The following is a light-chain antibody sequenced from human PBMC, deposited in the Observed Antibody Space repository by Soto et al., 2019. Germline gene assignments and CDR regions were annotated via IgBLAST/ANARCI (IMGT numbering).Light chain of an antibody. CDR2: DVS. CDR1: SSDVGAYNL. Sequence: QSALTQPRSVSGSPGQSVTISCSGTSSDVGAYNLVSWYQRHPGKAPKLMIHDVSARPSGVPDRFSGSKSGNTASLTISGLQAEDEADYYCCSYAGRYTWLFGGGTKLTVL. J-gene: IGLJ3*02. V-gene: IGLV2-11*01. CDR3: CSYAGRYTWL.